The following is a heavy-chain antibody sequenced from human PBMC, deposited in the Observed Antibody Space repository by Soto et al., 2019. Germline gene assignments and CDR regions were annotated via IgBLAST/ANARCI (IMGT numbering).Heavy chain of an antibody. J-gene: IGHJ6*02. D-gene: IGHD4-17*01. Sequence: GGSLRLSCAASGFTFSSYGMHWVRQAPGKGLEWVAVISYDGSNKYYADSVKGRFTISRDNSKNTLYLQMNSLRAEDTAVYYCAKDLYGGNPQPYYYGMDVWDQGTTVTVSS. CDR3: AKDLYGGNPQPYYYGMDV. V-gene: IGHV3-30*18. CDR2: ISYDGSNK. CDR1: GFTFSSYG.